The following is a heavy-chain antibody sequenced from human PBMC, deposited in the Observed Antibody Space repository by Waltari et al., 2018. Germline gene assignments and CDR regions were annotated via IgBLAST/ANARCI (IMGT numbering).Heavy chain of an antibody. Sequence: QVQLVESGGGVVQPGGSLRLSCAASGFTFSSYGMHWVRQAPGKGLEWVAFIRYDGSNKYYADSVKGRFTISRDNSKNTLYLQMNSLRAEDTAVYYCAKDQYYGSGPLDYWGQGTLVTVSS. J-gene: IGHJ4*02. V-gene: IGHV3-30*02. CDR2: IRYDGSNK. CDR3: AKDQYYGSGPLDY. CDR1: GFTFSSYG. D-gene: IGHD3-10*01.